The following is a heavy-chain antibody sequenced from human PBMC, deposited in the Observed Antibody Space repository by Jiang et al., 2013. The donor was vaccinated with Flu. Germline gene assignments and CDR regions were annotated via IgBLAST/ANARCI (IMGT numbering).Heavy chain of an antibody. CDR3: AGVNCSGGSCYGWYFDY. V-gene: IGHV1-18*01. Sequence: YGISWVRQAPGQGLEWMGWISAYNGNTNYAQKLQGRVTMTTDTSTSTAYMELRSLRSDDTAVYYCAGVNCSGGSCYGWYFDYWGQGTLVTVSS. D-gene: IGHD2-15*01. CDR1: YG. CDR2: ISAYNGNT. J-gene: IGHJ4*02.